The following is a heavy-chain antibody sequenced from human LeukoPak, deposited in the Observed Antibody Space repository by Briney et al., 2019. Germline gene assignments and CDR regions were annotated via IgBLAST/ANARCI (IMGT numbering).Heavy chain of an antibody. D-gene: IGHD3-22*01. V-gene: IGHV3-43*01. CDR1: RFTFGDYI. Sequence: GGSLRLSCAASRFTFGDYIMHWVRQAPGKGLEWVFLISWDGETTYYADSVKGRFTTSRDNSKNSLYLQMNSLRSEDTALYYCAKARGLIGGAFDIWGQGTMVTVSS. CDR3: AKARGLIGGAFDI. J-gene: IGHJ3*02. CDR2: ISWDGETT.